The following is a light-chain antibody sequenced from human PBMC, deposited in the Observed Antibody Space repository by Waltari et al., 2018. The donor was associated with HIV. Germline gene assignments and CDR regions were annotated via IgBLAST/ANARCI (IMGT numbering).Light chain of an antibody. V-gene: IGLV1-47*01. CDR1: RFHIGSNF. J-gene: IGLJ1*01. CDR3: AAWDDSLSGFYV. CDR2: RNN. Sequence: QSVLTQPPSASGTPGQRVTIRCSGSRFHIGSNFVYWYQQLPGAAPKLLIYRNNRRPSGVPYRFSGSKSGTSASLAISGLRSEDEADYYCAAWDDSLSGFYVVGTGTKVTVL.